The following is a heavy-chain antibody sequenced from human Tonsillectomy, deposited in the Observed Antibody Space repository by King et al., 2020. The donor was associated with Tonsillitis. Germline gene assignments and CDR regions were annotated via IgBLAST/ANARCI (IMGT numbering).Heavy chain of an antibody. Sequence: QAQLVQSGAEVKKPGASVKVSCKASGYTFTSYYMHWVRQAPGQGLEWMGWINPNSGGTNYAQKFQGRVTMTRDTSISTAFMELSRLRSDDTAVYYCARGEWELLGGSPTAYWGQGSLVTVSS. J-gene: IGHJ4*02. CDR1: GYTFTSYY. CDR2: INPNSGGT. D-gene: IGHD1-26*01. CDR3: ARGEWELLGGSPTAY. V-gene: IGHV1-2*02.